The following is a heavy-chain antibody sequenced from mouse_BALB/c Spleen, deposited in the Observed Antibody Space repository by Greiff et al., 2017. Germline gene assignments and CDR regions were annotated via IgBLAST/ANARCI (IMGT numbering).Heavy chain of an antibody. CDR3: ARRDHYYAMDY. CDR2: IDPSDSET. D-gene: IGHD3-3*01. V-gene: IGHV1S126*01. CDR1: GYSFTSYW. J-gene: IGHJ4*01. Sequence: QVQLKESGPQLVRPGASVKISCKASGYSFTSYWMHWVKQRPGQGLEWIGMIDPSDSETRLNQKFKDKATLTVDKSSSTAYMQLSSPTSEDSAVYYCARRDHYYAMDYWGQGTSVTVSS.